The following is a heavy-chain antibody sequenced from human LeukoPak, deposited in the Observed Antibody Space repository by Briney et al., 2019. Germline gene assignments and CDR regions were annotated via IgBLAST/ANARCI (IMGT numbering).Heavy chain of an antibody. D-gene: IGHD6-13*01. J-gene: IGHJ4*02. CDR1: GFPLDHYA. CDR2: ISWDGGST. CDR3: AKDPYSSSWYIWDY. V-gene: IGHV3-43*02. Sequence: GGSLRLSCAASGFPLDHYAMHWARQAPGKGLEWVSLISWDGGSTYYADSVKGRFTISRDNNKNSLYLQLNSLRTEDTALYYCAKDPYSSSWYIWDYWGQGTLVTVSS.